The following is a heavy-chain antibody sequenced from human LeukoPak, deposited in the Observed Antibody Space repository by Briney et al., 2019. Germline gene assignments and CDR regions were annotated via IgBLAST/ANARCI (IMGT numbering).Heavy chain of an antibody. D-gene: IGHD5-18*01. CDR3: ARDLGYSYGNGFYFDY. J-gene: IGHJ4*02. CDR2: IYYSGST. V-gene: IGHV4-31*03. CDR1: GGSISSGGYY. Sequence: SSETLSLTCTVSGGSISSGGYYWSWIRQHPGKDLEWIGYIYYSGSTYCNPSLKSRVTISVDTSKNQFSLKLSSVTAADTAVYYCARDLGYSYGNGFYFDYWGQGTLVTVSS.